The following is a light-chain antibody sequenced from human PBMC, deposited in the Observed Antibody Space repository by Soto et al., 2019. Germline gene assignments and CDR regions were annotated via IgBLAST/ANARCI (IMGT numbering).Light chain of an antibody. V-gene: IGKV3-20*01. CDR1: QSVSTSS. J-gene: IGKJ4*01. CDR3: QQYGTSPRALT. CDR2: GAS. Sequence: IVLTQSPGTLSLSPGERVTLSCRASQSVSTSSLAWYQQKPGQAPRLLIYGASSRATGIPDRFSGSGSGTDFTLTISRLEPEDFAVYYCQQYGTSPRALTFGGGTKVEIK.